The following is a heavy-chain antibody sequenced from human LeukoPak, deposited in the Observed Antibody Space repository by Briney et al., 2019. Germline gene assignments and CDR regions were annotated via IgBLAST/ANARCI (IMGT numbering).Heavy chain of an antibody. CDR2: IYIDGNT. CDR1: GFTVSRNY. CDR3: ARGDGYNFSDS. J-gene: IGHJ4*02. Sequence: PGGSLRLSSAASGFTVSRNYMSWVRQAPGKGLEWVSVIYIDGNTYYADSVRGRFTISRDNSKNTVYLQMNSLRAEDTAVYYCARGDGYNFSDSWGQGTLVTVSS. V-gene: IGHV3-66*01. D-gene: IGHD5-24*01.